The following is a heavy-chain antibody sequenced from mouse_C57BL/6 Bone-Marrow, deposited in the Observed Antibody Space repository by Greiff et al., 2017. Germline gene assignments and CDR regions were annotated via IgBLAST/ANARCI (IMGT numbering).Heavy chain of an antibody. CDR1: GFTFSSYA. J-gene: IGHJ1*03. Sequence: EVQRVESGAGLVKPGGSLKLSCAASGFTFSSYAMSWVRQTPEKRLEWVAYISSGGDYIYYADTVKGRFTISRDNARNTQYLQMSSLKSEDTAMYYCTRALYYYGSSYWYFDGWGTGTTVTVSS. CDR2: ISSGGDYI. D-gene: IGHD1-1*01. V-gene: IGHV5-9-1*02. CDR3: TRALYYYGSSYWYFDG.